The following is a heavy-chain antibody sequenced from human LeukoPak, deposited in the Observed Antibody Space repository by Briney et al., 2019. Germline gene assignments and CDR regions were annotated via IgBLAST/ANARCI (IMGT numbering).Heavy chain of an antibody. CDR1: GFTFSSYA. J-gene: IGHJ4*02. Sequence: GGSLRLSCAASGFTFSSYAMSWVRQAPGKGLEWLSSISGSGDSTNYADSVKGRFTISRDNSKNTLYLQMNSLRAEDTAIYYCAKRGPSVTTESYYFDYWGQGSLVPVSS. D-gene: IGHD4-17*01. CDR2: ISGSGDST. V-gene: IGHV3-23*01. CDR3: AKRGPSVTTESYYFDY.